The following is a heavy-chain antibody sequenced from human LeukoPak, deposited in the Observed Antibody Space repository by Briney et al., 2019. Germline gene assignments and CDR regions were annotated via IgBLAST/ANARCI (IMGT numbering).Heavy chain of an antibody. J-gene: IGHJ4*02. CDR3: TRGIAAAGLPVGDY. Sequence: GGSLRLSCAASGFTFSSYAMSWVRQAPGKGLEWVGFIRSKAYGGTTEYAASVKGRFTISRDDSKSIAYLQMNSLKTEDTAVYYCTRGIAAAGLPVGDYWGQGTLVTVSS. V-gene: IGHV3-49*04. CDR2: IRSKAYGGTT. D-gene: IGHD6-13*01. CDR1: GFTFSSYA.